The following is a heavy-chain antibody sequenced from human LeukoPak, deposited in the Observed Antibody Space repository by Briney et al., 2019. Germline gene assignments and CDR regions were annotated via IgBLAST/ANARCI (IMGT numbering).Heavy chain of an antibody. D-gene: IGHD3-3*01. V-gene: IGHV4-4*07. CDR2: IYTTGNT. CDR1: GGSISSYY. Sequence: PSETLSLTRSVSGGSISSYYWSWIRQPAGKGREWIGRIYTTGNTDYNPSLKSRVTMSVDTSKNQFSLSLSSVTAADTAVYYCARDARGWSGFDYWGQGTLVTVSS. CDR3: ARDARGWSGFDY. J-gene: IGHJ4*02.